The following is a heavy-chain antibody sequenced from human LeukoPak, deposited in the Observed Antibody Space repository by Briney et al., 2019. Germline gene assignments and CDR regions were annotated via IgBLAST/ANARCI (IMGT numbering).Heavy chain of an antibody. Sequence: GGSLRLSCAASGFTVSSNYMSWVRQAPGKGLEWVSVIYSGGSTYYADSVKGRFTISRDNFNNTLYLQMNSLRGEDTAVYYCARDSSGSWPNWFDPWGQGTLVTVSS. CDR2: IYSGGST. CDR3: ARDSSGSWPNWFDP. J-gene: IGHJ5*02. V-gene: IGHV3-53*05. CDR1: GFTVSSNY. D-gene: IGHD6-13*01.